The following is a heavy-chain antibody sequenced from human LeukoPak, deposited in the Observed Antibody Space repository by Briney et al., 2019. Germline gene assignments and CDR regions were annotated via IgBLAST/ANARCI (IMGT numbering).Heavy chain of an antibody. CDR3: AKTPYYDFWSGYFNWFDP. J-gene: IGHJ5*02. Sequence: PGGSLRLSCAASGFTFSSYGMHWVRQAPGKGLEWVAVISYDGSNKYYADSVKGRFTISRDNSKNTLYLQMNSLRAEDTAVYYCAKTPYYDFWSGYFNWFDPWGQGTLVTVSS. CDR2: ISYDGSNK. D-gene: IGHD3-3*01. V-gene: IGHV3-30*18. CDR1: GFTFSSYG.